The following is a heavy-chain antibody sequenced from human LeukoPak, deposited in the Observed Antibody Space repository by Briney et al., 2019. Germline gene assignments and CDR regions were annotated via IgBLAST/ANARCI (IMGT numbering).Heavy chain of an antibody. J-gene: IGHJ4*02. CDR1: GGSISSGNYY. CDR2: IYTSGST. D-gene: IGHD6-6*01. V-gene: IGHV4-61*02. Sequence: SETLSLTCTVSGGSISSGNYYWSWIRQPAGRGLEWIGRIYTSGSTNYNPSLKSRVTISVDTSKNQFSLKLSSVTAADTAVYYCARLDPAARHFDYWGQGTLVTVSS. CDR3: ARLDPAARHFDY.